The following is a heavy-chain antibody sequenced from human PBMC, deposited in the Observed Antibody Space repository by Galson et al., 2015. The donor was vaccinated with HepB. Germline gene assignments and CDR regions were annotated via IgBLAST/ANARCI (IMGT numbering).Heavy chain of an antibody. CDR1: GYSFIGYY. Sequence: SVKVSCKASGYSFIGYYVHWVRQAPGQGLEWMGWINPNSGGTNYAQKFQGRVIMTRDTSTRTVYMEVRRLTPDDTAVYYCARDRGDVVIVPEVWGQGTQVTVSS. J-gene: IGHJ4*02. V-gene: IGHV1-2*02. CDR2: INPNSGGT. CDR3: ARDRGDVVIVPEV. D-gene: IGHD2/OR15-2a*01.